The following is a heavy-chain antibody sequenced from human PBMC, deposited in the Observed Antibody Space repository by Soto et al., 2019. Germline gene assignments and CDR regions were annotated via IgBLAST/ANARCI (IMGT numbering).Heavy chain of an antibody. CDR3: ARRLCSSSSCDAFDV. Sequence: PSETLSLTCSVSGGSISTGSHYWGWIRQPAGKGLEWIGNIYYRGSTYYNPSLKSRVTISVDTSKNQFSLKLSSVTAADTAVYYCARRLCSSSSCDAFDVWGQGTMVT. J-gene: IGHJ3*01. CDR1: GGSISTGSHY. D-gene: IGHD2-15*01. CDR2: IYYRGST. V-gene: IGHV4-39*01.